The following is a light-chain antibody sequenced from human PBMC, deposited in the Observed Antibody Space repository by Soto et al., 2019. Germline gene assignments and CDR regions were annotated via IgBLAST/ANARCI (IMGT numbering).Light chain of an antibody. V-gene: IGLV2-23*01. CDR2: EGS. J-gene: IGLJ3*02. Sequence: QSALTQPAYVSGSPGQSVTISCTGTSSDVGTYDLVSWYQHHPGKAPKLMIFEGSKRPSGVSNRFSGSKSGNSASLTISGLQAEDEADYYCCSFAGTGTWVFGGGTKVTVL. CDR1: SSDVGTYDL. CDR3: CSFAGTGTWV.